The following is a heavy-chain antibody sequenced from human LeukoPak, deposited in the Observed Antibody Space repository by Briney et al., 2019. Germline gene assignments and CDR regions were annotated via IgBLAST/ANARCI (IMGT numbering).Heavy chain of an antibody. Sequence: ASVKVSCKASGYTFTGYYMHWVRQAPGQGLEWMGWINPNSGGTNYAQKFQGRVTMTRDTSISTAYMELSRLRSDDTAVYYCARGGVLRPSSWYHRASENLPYWGQGTPVTVSS. CDR2: INPNSGGT. D-gene: IGHD6-13*01. V-gene: IGHV1-2*02. CDR3: ARGGVLRPSSWYHRASENLPY. CDR1: GYTFTGYY. J-gene: IGHJ4*02.